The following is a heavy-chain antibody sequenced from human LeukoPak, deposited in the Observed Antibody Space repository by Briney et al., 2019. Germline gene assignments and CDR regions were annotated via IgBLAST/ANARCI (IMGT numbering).Heavy chain of an antibody. Sequence: GGSLRLSCAASGFTFSSYGMHWVRQAPGKGLEWVAFIRYDGSNKYYADSVKGRFHISRDNSKNTLYLQMNSLRAEDTAVYYCAKGRSGSYRYYYYYMDVWGKGTTVTVSS. CDR1: GFTFSSYG. CDR2: IRYDGSNK. J-gene: IGHJ6*03. D-gene: IGHD1-26*01. CDR3: AKGRSGSYRYYYYYMDV. V-gene: IGHV3-30*02.